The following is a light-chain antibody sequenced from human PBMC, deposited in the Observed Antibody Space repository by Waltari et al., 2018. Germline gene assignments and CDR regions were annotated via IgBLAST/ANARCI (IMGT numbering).Light chain of an antibody. CDR1: QSNCSW. CDR3: QQYNSYLYT. V-gene: IGKV1-5*03. J-gene: IGKJ2*01. Sequence: DIQMTQSTSTLSDSVGDRVTITCRARQSNCSWLAWYQEKHGKAPKLLIYKASSLESWVPSRFSGRGSGTEFTLTIISLQPDDFATYYCQQYNSYLYTFGQGTKLEIK. CDR2: KAS.